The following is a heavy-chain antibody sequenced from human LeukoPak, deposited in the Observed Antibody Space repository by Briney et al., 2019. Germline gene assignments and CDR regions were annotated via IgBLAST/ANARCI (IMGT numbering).Heavy chain of an antibody. D-gene: IGHD5-18*01. J-gene: IGHJ4*02. V-gene: IGHV3-23*01. Sequence: GGSLRLSCAASGFTFSSYAMSWVRQAQGKGMEWVSAISVRGGSTYNADSLKGRFTISRDNSKNTLKLQMNSLRAEDTAVYYCAKDQRARYSYSSDYWGQGTLVTVSS. CDR2: ISVRGGST. CDR1: GFTFSSYA. CDR3: AKDQRARYSYSSDY.